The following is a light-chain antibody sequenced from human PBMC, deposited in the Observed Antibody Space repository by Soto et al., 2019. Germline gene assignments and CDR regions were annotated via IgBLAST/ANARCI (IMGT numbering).Light chain of an antibody. Sequence: QSVLTQPPSVSGAPGQRVTISCTGNSSNIGAGYAVHWYQQLPGTAPKLLVYDNSNRPSGVPDRFSGSRSGTSASLAIPGLQAEDEADYYCQSYDSSLSGWVFGGGTKLTVL. J-gene: IGLJ2*01. CDR2: DNS. CDR1: SSNIGAGYA. V-gene: IGLV1-40*01. CDR3: QSYDSSLSGWV.